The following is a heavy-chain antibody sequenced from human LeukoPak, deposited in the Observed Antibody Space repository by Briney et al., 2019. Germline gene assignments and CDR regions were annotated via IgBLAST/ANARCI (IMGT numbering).Heavy chain of an antibody. Sequence: GASVKVSCKASGYTFTSYYMHWVRQAPGQGLEWMGIINPSGGSTSYAQKFQGRVTMTRDMSTSTVYMELSSLRSEDTAVYYCARDAHYYGSGSYSRYYYYYMDVWGKGTTVTISS. J-gene: IGHJ6*03. CDR1: GYTFTSYY. CDR2: INPSGGST. CDR3: ARDAHYYGSGSYSRYYYYYMDV. V-gene: IGHV1-46*01. D-gene: IGHD3-10*01.